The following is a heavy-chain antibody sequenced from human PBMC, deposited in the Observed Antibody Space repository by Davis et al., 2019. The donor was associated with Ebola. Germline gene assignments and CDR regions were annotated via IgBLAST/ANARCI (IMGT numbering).Heavy chain of an antibody. J-gene: IGHJ4*02. D-gene: IGHD5-12*01. CDR2: FYYSGSP. V-gene: IGHV4-39*01. CDR1: GGSISSSSYY. Sequence: SETLSLTCTVSGGSISSSSYYWGWIRQPPGKGLEWIGSFYYSGSPYYNPSLKSRVTISGDTSKNQFSLKLTSVTAADTAVYYCASGGYSGYDGYFDDWGQGTLVTVSS. CDR3: ASGGYSGYDGYFDD.